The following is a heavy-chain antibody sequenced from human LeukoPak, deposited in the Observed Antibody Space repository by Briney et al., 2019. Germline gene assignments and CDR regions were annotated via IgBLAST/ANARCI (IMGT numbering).Heavy chain of an antibody. CDR1: GFTFSSYE. CDR2: IRYDGSNK. J-gene: IGHJ6*03. Sequence: ESGGSLRLSCAASGFTFSSYEMNWVRQAPGKGLEWVAFIRYDGSNKYYADSVKGRFTISRDNSKNTLYLQMKSLRAEDTAVYYCAKGGGYEAQYYYYYLDVWGKGTTVTISS. D-gene: IGHD5-12*01. CDR3: AKGGGYEAQYYYYYLDV. V-gene: IGHV3-30*02.